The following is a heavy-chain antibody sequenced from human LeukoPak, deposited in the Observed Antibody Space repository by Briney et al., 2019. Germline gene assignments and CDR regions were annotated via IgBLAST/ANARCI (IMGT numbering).Heavy chain of an antibody. D-gene: IGHD1-26*01. V-gene: IGHV4-39*01. CDR1: GGSFSSYY. CDR2: IYYSGST. J-gene: IGHJ4*02. Sequence: PSETLSLTCAVYGGSFSSYYWVWIRQPPGKGLEWIGTIYYSGSTYYNPSLTSRVTISVDTSKNQFSLKLSSVTAADTAVYYCARHVVGATPWYFDYWGQGTLVTVSS. CDR3: ARHVVGATPWYFDY.